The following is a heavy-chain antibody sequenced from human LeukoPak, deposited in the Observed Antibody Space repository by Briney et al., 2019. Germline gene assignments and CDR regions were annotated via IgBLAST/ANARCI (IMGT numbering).Heavy chain of an antibody. D-gene: IGHD1-14*01. V-gene: IGHV4-59*08. CDR2: IFYVGST. J-gene: IGHJ4*02. Sequence: SETLSLTCTVSGGSISGNYWSWITQPLGKGLEWIGYIFYVGSTIYNPSLKSRVTISVDTSKSQFSLQLSSVTAADTAVYYCARIITGTVALDYWGQGTLVTVSS. CDR3: ARIITGTVALDY. CDR1: GGSISGNY.